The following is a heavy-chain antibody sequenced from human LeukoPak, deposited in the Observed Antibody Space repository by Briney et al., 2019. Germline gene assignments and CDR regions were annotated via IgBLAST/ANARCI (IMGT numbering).Heavy chain of an antibody. Sequence: GESLKISCKGSGYSFTSYWIGWVRQMPGKGLEWMGIIYPGDSDTRYSPSFQGQVIISADKSIRTAYLQWSSLKASDTALYYCASYYYDSSGRSLDLWGRGTLVTVSS. J-gene: IGHJ2*01. CDR1: GYSFTSYW. D-gene: IGHD3-22*01. CDR3: ASYYYDSSGRSLDL. V-gene: IGHV5-51*01. CDR2: IYPGDSDT.